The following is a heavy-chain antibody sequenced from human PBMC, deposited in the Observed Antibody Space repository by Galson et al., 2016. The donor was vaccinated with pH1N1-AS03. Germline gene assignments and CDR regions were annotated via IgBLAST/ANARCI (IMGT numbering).Heavy chain of an antibody. J-gene: IGHJ4*02. V-gene: IGHV6-1*01. CDR2: TYYRSRWKN. CDR3: AGMQLGALHF. Sequence: CAISGDSASSNSAAWNWTRLSPSRGLEWLGRTYYRSRWKNDYAVSVKSRIIINPDTSKNQFSLQLNSVTPEDTAIYYCAGMQLGALHFWGRGTLVTVSS. D-gene: IGHD1-1*01. CDR1: GDSASSNSAA.